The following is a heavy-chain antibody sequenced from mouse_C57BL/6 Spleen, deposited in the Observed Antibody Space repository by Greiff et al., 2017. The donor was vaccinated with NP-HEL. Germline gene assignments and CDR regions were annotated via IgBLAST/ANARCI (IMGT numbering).Heavy chain of an antibody. Sequence: EVQLQQSGPELVKPGASVKISCKASGYTFTDYYMNWVKQSHGKSLEWIGDINPNNGGTSYNQKFKGKATLTVDKSSSTAYMELRSLTSEDSAVYYCARQDYDGAYYAMDYWGQGTSVTVSS. D-gene: IGHD2-4*01. CDR1: GYTFTDYY. V-gene: IGHV1-26*01. CDR2: INPNNGGT. J-gene: IGHJ4*01. CDR3: ARQDYDGAYYAMDY.